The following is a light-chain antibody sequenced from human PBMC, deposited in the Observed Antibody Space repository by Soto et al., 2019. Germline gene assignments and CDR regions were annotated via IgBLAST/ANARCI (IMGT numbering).Light chain of an antibody. V-gene: IGKV1-39*01. CDR2: AAS. CDR3: QQSYSTPRT. CDR1: QNISNY. Sequence: DIQMTQSPSSLSASVGDRVTITCRASQNISNYLNWYQQKPGKAPKLLIYAASSLQSGVPSRFSGSGSGTDFTLTISSLQPEDFATYYCQQSYSTPRTCGQGTKVEIK. J-gene: IGKJ1*01.